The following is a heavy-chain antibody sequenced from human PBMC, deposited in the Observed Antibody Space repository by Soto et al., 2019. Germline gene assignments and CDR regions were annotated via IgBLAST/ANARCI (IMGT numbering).Heavy chain of an antibody. CDR3: ARAGYLTIFGTLDYYYGMDV. V-gene: IGHV1-18*01. D-gene: IGHD3-3*01. Sequence: VASVKVSCKASGYTFTSYGISWVRQAPGQGLEWMGWISAYNGNTNYAQKLQGRVTMTTDTSTSTAYMELRSLRSDDTAVYYCARAGYLTIFGTLDYYYGMDVWGQGTTVTVSS. CDR1: GYTFTSYG. J-gene: IGHJ6*02. CDR2: ISAYNGNT.